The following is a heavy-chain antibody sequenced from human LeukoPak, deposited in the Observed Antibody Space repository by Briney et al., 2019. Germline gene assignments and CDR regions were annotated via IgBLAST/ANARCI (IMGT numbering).Heavy chain of an antibody. J-gene: IGHJ4*02. CDR1: GFTFRNYV. V-gene: IGHV3-30-3*01. CDR3: AREGYYGSGSPPSLYFDY. D-gene: IGHD3-10*01. CDR2: TSSDLNVK. Sequence: GGSLRLSCAASGFTFRNYVIHWVRQTPGKGLEWVAVTSSDLNVKLYADSVKGRFIISRDNSRSTLYLQMNSLRPEDTAIYYCAREGYYGSGSPPSLYFDYWGQGTLVTVSS.